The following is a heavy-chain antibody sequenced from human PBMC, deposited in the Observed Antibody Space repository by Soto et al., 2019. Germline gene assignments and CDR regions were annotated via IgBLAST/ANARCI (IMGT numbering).Heavy chain of an antibody. CDR1: GGSFSGYY. D-gene: IGHD3-3*01. CDR2: INHSGST. Sequence: QVHLQQWGAGLLKPSEALSLTCAVYGGSFSGYYWSWIRQPPGKGLEWIGEINHSGSTNYNPSLKSRVTISVDTSKNQFSLKLSSVTAADTAVYFCANTHYNFWSGFYRGYYFDFWGQGTLVSVSS. V-gene: IGHV4-34*01. J-gene: IGHJ4*02. CDR3: ANTHYNFWSGFYRGYYFDF.